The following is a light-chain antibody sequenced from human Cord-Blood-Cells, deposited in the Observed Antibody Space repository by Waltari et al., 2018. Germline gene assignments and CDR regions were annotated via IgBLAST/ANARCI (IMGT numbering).Light chain of an antibody. CDR3: AAWEDSLNGRV. CDR1: SSNIGSNT. J-gene: IGLJ2*01. CDR2: SNN. V-gene: IGLV1-44*01. Sequence: QSVLTQPPSASGTPGQRVTISCSGSSSNIGSNTVNWYQQLPGTAPKLLIYSNNQRPSGVPDRFSGSKSGTAASLAISGRQSEDEADYYCAAWEDSLNGRVFGGGTKLTVL.